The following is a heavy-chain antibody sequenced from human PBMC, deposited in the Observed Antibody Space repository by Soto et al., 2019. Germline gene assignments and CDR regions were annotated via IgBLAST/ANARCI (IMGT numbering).Heavy chain of an antibody. V-gene: IGHV3-23*01. CDR2: IGDSGAST. D-gene: IGHD1-26*01. CDR1: GFSFSSFA. CDR3: AKGVELAV. Sequence: EVLLLESGGGLVQPGGSLRLSCEASGFSFSSFAMNWVRQAPGKGLEWVSAIGDSGASTYYADSVKGRFTISRDNSRNTLYLQRKNQRAENTAVDYCAKGVELAVWGNGTRVTVSS. J-gene: IGHJ6*04.